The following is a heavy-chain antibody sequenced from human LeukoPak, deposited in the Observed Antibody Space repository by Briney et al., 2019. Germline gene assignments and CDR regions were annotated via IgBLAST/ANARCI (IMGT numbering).Heavy chain of an antibody. CDR2: VNTNTGNP. J-gene: IGHJ1*01. CDR3: AKDIVAGPDTEYFQH. Sequence: ASVKVSCKASGYTFTSYAMNWVRQAPGQGLEWMGWVNTNTGNPTYAQGFTGRFVFSLDTSVSTAYLQISSLKAEDTALYYCAKDIVAGPDTEYFQHWGQGTLVTVSS. CDR1: GYTFTSYA. D-gene: IGHD6-19*01. V-gene: IGHV7-4-1*02.